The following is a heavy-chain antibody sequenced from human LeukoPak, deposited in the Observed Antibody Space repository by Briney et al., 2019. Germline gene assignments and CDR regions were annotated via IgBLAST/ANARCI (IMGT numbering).Heavy chain of an antibody. J-gene: IGHJ4*02. CDR1: GYTFTNYA. V-gene: IGHV1-3*01. CDR2: FNSDTGDT. D-gene: IGHD6-19*01. CDR3: VRGGPNRSGWTLDY. Sequence: GASVKVSCKASGYTFTNYAIHWVRQAPGQRLEWMGWFNSDTGDTHYSQNFQGRVIITRDTSASTAYMELSSLRPEDTAVFFCVRGGPNRSGWTLDYWGQGTLVTVSS.